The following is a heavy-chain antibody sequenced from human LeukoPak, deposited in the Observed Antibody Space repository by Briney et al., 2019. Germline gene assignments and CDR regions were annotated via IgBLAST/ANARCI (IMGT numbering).Heavy chain of an antibody. J-gene: IGHJ5*02. CDR2: IYYSGST. CDR3: ARLNGYGGWFDP. V-gene: IGHV4-59*01. D-gene: IGHD4-23*01. CDR1: GGSISSYY. Sequence: SETLSLTCTVSGGSISSYYWSWIRQPPGKGLKWIGYIYYSGSTNYNPSLKSRVTISVDTSKNQFSLKLSSVTAADTAVYYCARLNGYGGWFDPWGQGTLVTVSS.